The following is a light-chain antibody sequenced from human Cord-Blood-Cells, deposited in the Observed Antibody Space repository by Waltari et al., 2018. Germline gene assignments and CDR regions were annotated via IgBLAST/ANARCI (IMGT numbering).Light chain of an antibody. CDR1: RSDVGSSNL. V-gene: IGLV2-23*01. CDR2: EGS. CDR3: CSYAGSSTWV. J-gene: IGLJ3*02. Sequence: QSALTKPASVSGSPGQAITISCTGIRSDVGSSNLVSWYQQPPGKAPKLMIYEGSTRPSGVSNRCSGSKSGNTASLTISGLQAEDEADYYCCSYAGSSTWVFGGGTKLTVL.